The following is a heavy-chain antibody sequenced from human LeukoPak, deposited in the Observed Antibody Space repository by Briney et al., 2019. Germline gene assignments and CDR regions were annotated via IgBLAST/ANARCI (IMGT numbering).Heavy chain of an antibody. CDR1: GFTVSNNY. V-gene: IGHV3-53*03. Sequence: GGSLRLSCAASGFTVSNNYMSWVRQTPGKGLEWVSVIYVGGSAYYADSVKGRFTISRDNAKNSLYLQMNSLRAEDTAVYYCARSIDIDYWGQGTLVTVSS. D-gene: IGHD2-21*01. CDR3: ARSIDIDY. CDR2: IYVGGSA. J-gene: IGHJ4*02.